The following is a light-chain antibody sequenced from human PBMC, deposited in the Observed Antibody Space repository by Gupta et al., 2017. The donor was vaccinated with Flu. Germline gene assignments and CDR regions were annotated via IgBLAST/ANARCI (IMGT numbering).Light chain of an antibody. V-gene: IGLV2-11*01. J-gene: IGLJ1*01. CDR2: DVT. Sequence: SVTIYCTGSSSDVGDYNFVSWYQHHPGKVPKVRMYDVTNRPSGVPDRFSGSKSGNTASLTISGLQAEDEADDDCCSYAGTDIYVCGTGTKVTVL. CDR1: SSDVGDYNF. CDR3: CSYAGTDIYV.